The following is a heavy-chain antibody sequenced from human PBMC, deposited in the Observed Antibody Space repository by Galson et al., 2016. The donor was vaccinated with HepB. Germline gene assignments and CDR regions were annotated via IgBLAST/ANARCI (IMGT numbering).Heavy chain of an antibody. D-gene: IGHD2-8*02. Sequence: SLRLSCAASGFTFSNYAMHWVRQAPGKGLEWVAVISYDASNKYYADSVKGRLTISRDNSKNTLYLQMNSLRAEDTAVYYCAKLLELYRLGLYDYYGMDVWGEGATVTVSS. V-gene: IGHV3-30*18. CDR1: GFTFSNYA. J-gene: IGHJ6*04. CDR3: AKLLELYRLGLYDYYGMDV. CDR2: ISYDASNK.